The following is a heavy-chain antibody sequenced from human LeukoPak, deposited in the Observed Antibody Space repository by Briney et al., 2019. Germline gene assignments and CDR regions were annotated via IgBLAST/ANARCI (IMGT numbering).Heavy chain of an antibody. V-gene: IGHV4-31*03. CDR3: ARERGPRQDYYDSSGYFDY. J-gene: IGHJ4*02. D-gene: IGHD3-22*01. CDR2: IYYSGST. CDR1: GGSISSGGYY. Sequence: PSQTLSLTCTVSGGSISSGGYYWRWIRQHPGKGLEWIGYIYYSGSTYYNPSLKSRVTISVDTSKNQFSLKLSSVTAADTAVYYCARERGPRQDYYDSSGYFDYWGQGTLVTVSS.